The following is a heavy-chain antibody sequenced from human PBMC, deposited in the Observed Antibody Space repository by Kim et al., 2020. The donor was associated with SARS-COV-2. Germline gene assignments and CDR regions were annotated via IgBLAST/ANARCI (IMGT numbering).Heavy chain of an antibody. Sequence: KYNDNSVKGRFTVSVDIYKNTLYLQKNSLRADDTAVYYCAKGRYGDYSFDYWGQGPLVTVSS. CDR3: AKGRYGDYSFDY. D-gene: IGHD4-17*01. CDR2: K. V-gene: IGHV3-30*02. J-gene: IGHJ4*02.